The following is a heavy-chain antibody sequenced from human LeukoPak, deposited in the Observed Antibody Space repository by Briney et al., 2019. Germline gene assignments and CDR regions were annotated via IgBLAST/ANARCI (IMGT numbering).Heavy chain of an antibody. CDR1: GFTASSNY. Sequence: GGSLRLSCAASGFTASSNYMSWVRQAPGKGLEWVSVIYGGGSTYYADSVKGRFTISRDNSKNTLYLQMNSLRAEDTAVYYCARELVNWFDPWGQGTLVTVSS. CDR2: IYGGGST. J-gene: IGHJ5*02. CDR3: ARELVNWFDP. D-gene: IGHD1-7*01. V-gene: IGHV3-66*02.